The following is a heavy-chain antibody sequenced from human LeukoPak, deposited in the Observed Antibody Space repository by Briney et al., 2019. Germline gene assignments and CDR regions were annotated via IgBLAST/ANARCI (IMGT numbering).Heavy chain of an antibody. CDR1: GFTFSSYA. Sequence: GGPLRLSCAASGFTFSSYALSWVRQAPGKGLEWVSAVSGSGGSTYYADSVKGRFTISRDNSKNTLYLQMNSLRAEDTAVYYCAKDKYSPNINNWFDPWGQGTLVTVSS. V-gene: IGHV3-23*01. CDR2: VSGSGGST. CDR3: AKDKYSPNINNWFDP. D-gene: IGHD5-18*01. J-gene: IGHJ5*02.